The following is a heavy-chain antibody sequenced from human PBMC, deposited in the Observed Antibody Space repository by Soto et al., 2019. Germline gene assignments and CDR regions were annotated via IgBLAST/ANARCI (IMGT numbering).Heavy chain of an antibody. V-gene: IGHV3-7*01. Sequence: EVQLVESGGGLVQPGGSLRLSCAASGFTFSSYWMSWVRQAPVKGLEWVGNIKQDGSEKNYVDFMEGRFTISRDNAENSLYLQMNSLRAEDTDVYYCARIASAGRGWDVWGQGTTVVVSS. CDR2: IKQDGSEK. J-gene: IGHJ6*02. D-gene: IGHD6-13*01. CDR1: GFTFSSYW. CDR3: ARIASAGRGWDV.